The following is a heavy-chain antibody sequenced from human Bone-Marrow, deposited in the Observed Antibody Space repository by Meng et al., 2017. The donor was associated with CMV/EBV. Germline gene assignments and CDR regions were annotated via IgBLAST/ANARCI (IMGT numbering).Heavy chain of an antibody. D-gene: IGHD5-18*01. J-gene: IGHJ4*02. CDR3: ARVFQGYNYGNFDY. CDR1: GFTVSSNY. V-gene: IGHV3-66*02. Sequence: GESLKISCAASGFTVSSNYMSWVRQAPGKGLEWVSVIYSGGSTYYADSVKGRFTISRDNSKNTLYLQMNSLRAEDTAVYYCARVFQGYNYGNFDYWGQGTLVTVSS. CDR2: IYSGGST.